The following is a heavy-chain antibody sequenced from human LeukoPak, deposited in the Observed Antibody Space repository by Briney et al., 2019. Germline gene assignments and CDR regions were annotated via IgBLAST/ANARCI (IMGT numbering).Heavy chain of an antibody. Sequence: GGSLRLSCAASGFTFSSYIMNWVRQAPGKGLEGGSYINSSSSTIYYADYVKGRFTISGDNAKNSLYLQMNSLRAEDTAVYYCARESDIVVVPAALDYWGQGTLVTVSS. CDR1: GFTFSSYI. CDR2: INSSSSTI. V-gene: IGHV3-48*01. CDR3: ARESDIVVVPAALDY. J-gene: IGHJ4*02. D-gene: IGHD2-2*01.